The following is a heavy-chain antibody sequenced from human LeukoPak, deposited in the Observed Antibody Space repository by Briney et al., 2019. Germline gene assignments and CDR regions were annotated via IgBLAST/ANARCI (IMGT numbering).Heavy chain of an antibody. V-gene: IGHV4-59*10. CDR1: GGSFSGYY. Sequence: SETLSLTCAVYGGSFSGYYWSWIRQPAGKGLEWIGRIYTSGNTNYNPSLKSRVTMSVDTSKNQFSLKLSSVTAADTAVYYCASTGNIAVVVGTGYWGQGTLVTVSS. J-gene: IGHJ4*01. CDR2: IYTSGNT. CDR3: ASTGNIAVVVGTGY. D-gene: IGHD2-15*01.